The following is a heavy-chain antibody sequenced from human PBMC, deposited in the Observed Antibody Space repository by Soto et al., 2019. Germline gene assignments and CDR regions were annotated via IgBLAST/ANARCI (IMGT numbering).Heavy chain of an antibody. CDR1: GFTFSSYA. Sequence: EVQLLESGGGLVQPGGSLRLSCAASGFTFSSYAMSWVRQAPGKGLEWVSAISGSGGSTYYADSVKGRFTISRDNSKNTLYRQMNSLRAEDTAVYYCAKDRSGSGWYFDYWGQGTLVTVSS. V-gene: IGHV3-23*01. D-gene: IGHD6-19*01. J-gene: IGHJ4*02. CDR2: ISGSGGST. CDR3: AKDRSGSGWYFDY.